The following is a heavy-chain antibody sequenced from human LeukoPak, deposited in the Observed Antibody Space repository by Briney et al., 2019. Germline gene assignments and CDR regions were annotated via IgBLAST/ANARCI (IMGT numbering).Heavy chain of an antibody. V-gene: IGHV4-59*01. CDR1: GGSISSYY. J-gene: IGHJ2*01. Sequence: SETLSLTCTVSGGSISSYYWSWIRQPPGKGLEWIGYIYYSGSTNYNPSLKSRVTISVDTSKNQFSLKLSSVTAADTAVYYCARGRDGGSGSYFPKPPDWYFDLWGRGTLVTVSS. D-gene: IGHD3-10*01. CDR2: IYYSGST. CDR3: ARGRDGGSGSYFPKPPDWYFDL.